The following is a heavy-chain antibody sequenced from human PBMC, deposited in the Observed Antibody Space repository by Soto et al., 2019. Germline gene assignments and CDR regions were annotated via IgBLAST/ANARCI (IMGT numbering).Heavy chain of an antibody. J-gene: IGHJ4*02. V-gene: IGHV3-33*01. CDR2: IWYDGSNK. Sequence: GGSLRLSCAASGFTFSSYGMHWVRQAPGKGLEWVAVIWYDGSNKYYADSVKGRFTISRDNSKNTLYLQMNSLRAEDTAVYYCARDTCRWGGGSSSCHEDYWGQGTLVTVSS. CDR3: ARDTCRWGGGSSSCHEDY. CDR1: GFTFSSYG. D-gene: IGHD6-13*01.